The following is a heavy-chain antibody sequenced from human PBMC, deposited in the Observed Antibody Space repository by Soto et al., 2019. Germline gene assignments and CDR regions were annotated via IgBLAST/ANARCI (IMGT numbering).Heavy chain of an antibody. J-gene: IGHJ4*02. Sequence: SETLSLTCPVSGVTIISSDYYWGWIRQPPGKGLEWIGNIYYSGSASYNPSLKSRVTISVDTSKNQVSLKLSSVTAADTAVYNCVSGYPWVGFDYWGQGTLVTVSS. CDR2: IYYSGSA. CDR3: VSGYPWVGFDY. D-gene: IGHD5-18*01. V-gene: IGHV4-39*01. CDR1: GVTIISSDYY.